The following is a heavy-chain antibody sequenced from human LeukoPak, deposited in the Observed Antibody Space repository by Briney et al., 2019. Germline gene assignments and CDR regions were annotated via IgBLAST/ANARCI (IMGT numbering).Heavy chain of an antibody. J-gene: IGHJ6*02. D-gene: IGHD6-13*01. CDR2: INDRGST. Sequence: PSETLSLTCTVSGDSVRGYYWSWIRQPPGQGLEWLGHINDRGSTNYNPSLQGRVTISIDTSKNQFSLKVNSVTAADTAVYYCVRDSRYGSGWFEDGLDFWGQGTTVTVSS. CDR1: GDSVRGYY. CDR3: VRDSRYGSGWFEDGLDF. V-gene: IGHV4-59*02.